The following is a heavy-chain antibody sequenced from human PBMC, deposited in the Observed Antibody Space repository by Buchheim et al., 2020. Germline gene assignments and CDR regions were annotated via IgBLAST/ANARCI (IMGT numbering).Heavy chain of an antibody. CDR3: AGLVVVAATRADYYGTDV. CDR2: INRRGST. D-gene: IGHD2-15*01. CDR1: GGSFSGYY. V-gene: IGHV4-34*01. Sequence: QVQLQQWGAGLLKPSETLSLTCAVYGGSFSGYYWSWLRQPPGKGLEWIGAINRRGSTNYNPSLKSRVTKSVDTSKNQFSLRLSSVTAADTAVYYCAGLVVVAATRADYYGTDVWGQGTT. J-gene: IGHJ6*02.